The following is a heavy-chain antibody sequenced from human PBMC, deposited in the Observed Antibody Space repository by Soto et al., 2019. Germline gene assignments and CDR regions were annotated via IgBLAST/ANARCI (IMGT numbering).Heavy chain of an antibody. CDR2: IIPILGIA. V-gene: IGHV1-69*02. D-gene: IGHD3-3*01. CDR3: VLQPDFWSGQDAFDI. J-gene: IGHJ3*02. Sequence: SVKVSCKASGGTFSSYTISWVRQAPGQGLEWMGRIIPILGIANYAQKFQGRVTITADKSTSTAYMELSSLRSEDTAVYYTVLQPDFWSGQDAFDIWGQGTMVTVSS. CDR1: GGTFSSYT.